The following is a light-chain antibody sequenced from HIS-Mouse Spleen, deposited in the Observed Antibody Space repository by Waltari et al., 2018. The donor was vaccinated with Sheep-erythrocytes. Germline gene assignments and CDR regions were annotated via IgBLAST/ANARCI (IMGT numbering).Light chain of an antibody. Sequence: QSALTQPRSVSGSPGQSVTISCTGPSTVVCGFYYVSWYQQHPGKAPNLMIYDVSKRPSGVPDRFSGSKSGNTASLTISGLQAEDEADYYCCSYAGSYNHVFATGTKVTVL. J-gene: IGLJ1*01. CDR3: CSYAGSYNHV. CDR2: DVS. CDR1: STVVCGFYY. V-gene: IGLV2-11*01.